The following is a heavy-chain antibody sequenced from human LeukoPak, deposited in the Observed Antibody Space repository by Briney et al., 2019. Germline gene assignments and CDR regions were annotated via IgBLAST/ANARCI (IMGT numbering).Heavy chain of an antibody. V-gene: IGHV3-53*01. CDR1: GFTVSSNY. CDR2: IDNSGST. Sequence: SAGSLRLSCAASGFTVSSNYMSWVRQAPGKGLEWVSVIDNSGSTYYADSVKGRFTISRDNSKNTVYPQMNSLRVEDTAVYYCARDGSSRSLGNWGQGTLVSVSS. CDR3: ARDGSSRSLGN. J-gene: IGHJ4*02.